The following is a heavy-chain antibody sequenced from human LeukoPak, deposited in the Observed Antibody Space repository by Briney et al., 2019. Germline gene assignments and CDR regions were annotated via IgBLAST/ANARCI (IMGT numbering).Heavy chain of an antibody. CDR3: ARGVYGSGSYYDY. CDR1: GFTFSSYS. D-gene: IGHD3-10*01. Sequence: GGSLRLSCAASGFTFSSYSMNWVRQAPGKGLEWVSSISSSSSYIYYADSVKGRFTISRDNAKNSLYLQMNSLRAEDTAVYYCARGVYGSGSYYDYWGQGTLVTVSS. J-gene: IGHJ4*02. CDR2: ISSSSSYI. V-gene: IGHV3-21*01.